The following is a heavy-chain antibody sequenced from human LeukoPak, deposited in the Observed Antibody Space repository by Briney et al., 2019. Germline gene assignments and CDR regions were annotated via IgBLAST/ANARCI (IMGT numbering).Heavy chain of an antibody. D-gene: IGHD2-8*02. CDR1: GGSISSYY. J-gene: IGHJ4*02. CDR3: AIILGY. V-gene: IGHV4-59*08. CDR2: IYYSGST. Sequence: SETLSLTCTVSGGSISSYYWSWIRQPPGKGLEWIGYIYYSGSTNYNPSLKSRVTISVDPSKNQFSLRLSSVTAADTAVYYCAIILGYWGQGTLVTVSS.